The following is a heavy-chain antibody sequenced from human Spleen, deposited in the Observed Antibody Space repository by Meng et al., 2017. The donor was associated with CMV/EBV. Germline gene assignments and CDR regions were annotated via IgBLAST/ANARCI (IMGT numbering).Heavy chain of an antibody. CDR2: VYYSGTT. J-gene: IGHJ6*02. Sequence: GSLRLSCAVYGGSFSGYYWSWIRQPPGKGLEWIGSVYYSGTTYYNPSLRSRVTISSDTSKNQFSLKLTSVTAADTAVYYCVRDPELLVPAAATYYYYGMDVWGQGTTVTVSS. V-gene: IGHV4-34*01. D-gene: IGHD2-2*01. CDR3: VRDPELLVPAAATYYYYGMDV. CDR1: GGSFSGYY.